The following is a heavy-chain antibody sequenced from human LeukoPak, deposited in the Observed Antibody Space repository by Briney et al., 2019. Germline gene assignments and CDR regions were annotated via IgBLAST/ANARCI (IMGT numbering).Heavy chain of an antibody. J-gene: IGHJ3*02. V-gene: IGHV3-23*01. CDR1: GFTFSSYA. Sequence: GGSLRLSCAASGFTFSSYAMSWVRQAPGKGLEWVSAISGSGGSTYYADSVKGRFTISRDNSKNTLYLQMNSLRAEDTAVYYCAASTLGYCSGGSCADAFDIWGQGTMVTVSS. CDR2: ISGSGGST. D-gene: IGHD2-15*01. CDR3: AASTLGYCSGGSCADAFDI.